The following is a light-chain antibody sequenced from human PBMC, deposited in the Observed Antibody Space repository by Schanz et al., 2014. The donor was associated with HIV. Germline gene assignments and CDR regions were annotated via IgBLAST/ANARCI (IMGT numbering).Light chain of an antibody. J-gene: IGLJ1*01. V-gene: IGLV2-23*02. CDR3: CSYAGYIYV. CDR2: EVN. CDR1: SSDVGTYKF. Sequence: QSALTQPASVSGSPGQSITISCTGTSSDVGTYKFVSWYQQHPSKVPKLIIYEVNKRPSGVSNHFSGSKSGNTASLTISGLQAEDEAYYYCCSYAGYIYVFGSGTKLTVL.